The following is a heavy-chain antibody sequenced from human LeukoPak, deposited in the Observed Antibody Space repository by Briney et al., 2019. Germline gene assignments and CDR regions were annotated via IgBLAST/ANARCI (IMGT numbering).Heavy chain of an antibody. CDR3: AKQSAGSAAWYSLHYDF. D-gene: IGHD6-13*01. CDR2: VYGGGGGT. J-gene: IGHJ4*02. V-gene: IGHV3-23*01. CDR1: GFTLSSYA. Sequence: GGSLRFSCAASGFTLSSYAMTWVRQAPGRGLEWVSSVYGGGGGTYYADSVKGRFTISRDNSKDTLYLQMNGLRAEDTAEYFCAKQSAGSAAWYSLHYDFWGQGTLVTVSS.